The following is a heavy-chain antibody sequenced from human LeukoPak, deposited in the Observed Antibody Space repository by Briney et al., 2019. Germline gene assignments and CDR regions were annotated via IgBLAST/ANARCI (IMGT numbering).Heavy chain of an antibody. J-gene: IGHJ4*02. Sequence: SETLSLTCAVYGGSFSGYYWSWIRQPPGKGLEWIGEINHSGSTNYNPSLKSRVTISVDTSKNPFSLKLSSVTAADTAVYYCARGRGFGELLYYYFDYWGQGTLVTVSS. V-gene: IGHV4-34*01. CDR2: INHSGST. D-gene: IGHD3-10*01. CDR3: ARGRGFGELLYYYFDY. CDR1: GGSFSGYY.